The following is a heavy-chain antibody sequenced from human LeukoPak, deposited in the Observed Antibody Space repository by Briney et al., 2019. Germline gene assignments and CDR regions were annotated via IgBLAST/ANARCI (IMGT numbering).Heavy chain of an antibody. V-gene: IGHV4-59*08. CDR3: ARRRVRGVDDAFDI. Sequence: SETLSLTCTVSGGSISSYYWSWIRQPPGKGLEWIGYIYYSGSTNYNPSLKSRVTISVETSKNQFSLKLSSVTAADTAVYYCARRRVRGVDDAFDIWGQGTMVTVSS. CDR1: GGSISSYY. J-gene: IGHJ3*02. CDR2: IYYSGST. D-gene: IGHD3-10*01.